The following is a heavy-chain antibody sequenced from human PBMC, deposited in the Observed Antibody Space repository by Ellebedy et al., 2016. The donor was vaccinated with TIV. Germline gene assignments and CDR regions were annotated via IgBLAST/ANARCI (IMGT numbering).Heavy chain of an antibody. J-gene: IGHJ5*02. CDR1: GFTFSSYG. CDR3: ARDDWGPAGP. V-gene: IGHV3-30*03. D-gene: IGHD3-9*01. Sequence: GESLKISCAASGFTFSSYGMHWVRQAPGKGLEWVAVISYDESNKYYADSVKGRFTISRDNSKNTLYLQMNSLRAEDTAVYYCARDDWGPAGPWGQGTLVTVSS. CDR2: ISYDESNK.